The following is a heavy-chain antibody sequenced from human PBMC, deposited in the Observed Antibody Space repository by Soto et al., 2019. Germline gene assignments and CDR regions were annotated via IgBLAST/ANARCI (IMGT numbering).Heavy chain of an antibody. D-gene: IGHD2-8*01. CDR3: ARGFGTNY. V-gene: IGHV4-34*01. Sequence: TSETLSLTCAVYGGSFSGYYWSWIRQPPGKGLEWIGEINHSGSTNYNPSLKSRVTISVDTSKNQFSLKLSSVTAADTAVYYCARGFGTNYWGQGTLVTVSS. CDR1: GGSFSGYY. J-gene: IGHJ4*02. CDR2: INHSGST.